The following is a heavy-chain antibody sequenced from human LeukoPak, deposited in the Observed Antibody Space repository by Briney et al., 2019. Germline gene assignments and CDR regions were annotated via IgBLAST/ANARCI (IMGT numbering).Heavy chain of an antibody. Sequence: SETLSLTCTVSGGSISSYYWSWIRQPPGKGLEWIGYIYYSGSTNYNPSLKSRVTISVDTSKNQFSLKLSSVTAADTAVYYCAREVGSSGDYWGQGTLVTVSS. V-gene: IGHV4-59*12. J-gene: IGHJ4*02. CDR2: IYYSGST. CDR3: AREVGSSGDY. CDR1: GGSISSYY. D-gene: IGHD3-22*01.